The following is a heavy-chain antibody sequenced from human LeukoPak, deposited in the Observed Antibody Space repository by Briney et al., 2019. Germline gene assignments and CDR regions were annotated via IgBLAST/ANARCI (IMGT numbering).Heavy chain of an antibody. CDR1: GGSINNYY. Sequence: SETLSLTCTVSGGSINNYYWTWIRQPPGKGLEWIGYIYYSGNTNYNPSLKSRVTISVDTSKNQFPLKLSSVIAADTAVYYCARWSYGSSGQRPFDIWGQGTMVTVSS. D-gene: IGHD3-22*01. V-gene: IGHV4-59*01. J-gene: IGHJ3*02. CDR3: ARWSYGSSGQRPFDI. CDR2: IYYSGNT.